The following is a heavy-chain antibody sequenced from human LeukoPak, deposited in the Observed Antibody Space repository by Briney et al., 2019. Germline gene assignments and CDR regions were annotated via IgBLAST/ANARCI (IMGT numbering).Heavy chain of an antibody. CDR3: ARVYWRLGAHDAFDI. V-gene: IGHV4-38-2*02. J-gene: IGHJ3*02. D-gene: IGHD1-26*01. Sequence: PSETLSLTCTVSGYSITTNYWGLIRQPPGQGLEWIGTIDHIGSTFYNPSLTSRVSISVDTSKNHFSLNLTSVTATDTALYYCARVYWRLGAHDAFDIWGQGTMVTVSS. CDR1: GYSITTNY. CDR2: IDHIGST.